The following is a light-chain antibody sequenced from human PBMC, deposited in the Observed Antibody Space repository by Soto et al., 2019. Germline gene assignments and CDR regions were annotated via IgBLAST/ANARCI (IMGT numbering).Light chain of an antibody. V-gene: IGLV1-44*01. CDR3: SAWDNSLNGYV. Sequence: QSVLTQPRSASASPGQRVTISCSGGSSNIGSNTVAWYQHLPGTAPPRLIFTAGQRPSGFPGRFCGSKSGTSASLAISGLQSEYEADYYCSAWDNSLNGYVFGPGTKGTVL. CDR2: TAG. CDR1: SSNIGSNT. J-gene: IGLJ1*01.